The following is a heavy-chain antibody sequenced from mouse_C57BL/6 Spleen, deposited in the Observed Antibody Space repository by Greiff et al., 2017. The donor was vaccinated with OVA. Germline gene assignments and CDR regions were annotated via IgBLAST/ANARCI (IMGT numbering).Heavy chain of an antibody. CDR3: ARSSLYYGSSHWYFDV. V-gene: IGHV1-22*01. D-gene: IGHD1-1*01. CDR2: INPNNGGT. CDR1: GYTFTDYN. J-gene: IGHJ1*03. Sequence: EVQLQESGPELVKPGASVKMSCKASGYTFTDYNMHWVKQSHGKSLEWIGYINPNNGGTSYNQKFKGKATLTVNKSSSTAYMELRSLTSEDSAVYYCARSSLYYGSSHWYFDVWGTGTTVTVSS.